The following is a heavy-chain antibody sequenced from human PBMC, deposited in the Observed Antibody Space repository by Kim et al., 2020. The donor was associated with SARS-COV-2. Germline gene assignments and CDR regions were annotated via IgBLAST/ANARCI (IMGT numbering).Heavy chain of an antibody. CDR3: ATDQYYYGSGKSPAFDY. Sequence: GGSLRLSCAASGFTFSSYGMHWVRQAPGKGLEWVAVISYDGSNKYYADSVKGRFTISRDNSKNTLYLQMNSLRAEDTAVYYCATDQYYYGSGKSPAFDYWGQGTLVTVSS. V-gene: IGHV3-33*05. J-gene: IGHJ4*02. CDR2: ISYDGSNK. CDR1: GFTFSSYG. D-gene: IGHD3-10*01.